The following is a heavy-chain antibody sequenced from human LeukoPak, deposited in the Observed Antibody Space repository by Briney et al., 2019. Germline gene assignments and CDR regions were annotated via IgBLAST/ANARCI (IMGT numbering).Heavy chain of an antibody. V-gene: IGHV4-39*01. D-gene: IGHD3-9*01. Sequence: SETRSLTCTVAGGSISSSSYYWGWIRQPPGKGLEGIGSIYYSGSTYYNPCLKSRVTISVDTSKNQFSLKLSSVTAADTAVYYCASHSYYDILTGYYHVDYWGQGTLVTVSS. CDR1: GGSISSSSYY. CDR2: IYYSGST. CDR3: ASHSYYDILTGYYHVDY. J-gene: IGHJ4*02.